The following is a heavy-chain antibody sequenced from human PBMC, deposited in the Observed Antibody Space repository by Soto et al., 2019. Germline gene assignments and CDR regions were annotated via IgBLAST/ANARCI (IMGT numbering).Heavy chain of an antibody. CDR2: ISGSGGST. D-gene: IGHD1-7*01. CDR1: GGNCGSYA. Sequence: GGFLRHWWGAAGGNCGSYARSWVSQAPGKGLEWVSAISGSGGSTYYADSVKGRFTISRDNSKNTLYLQMNSLRAEDTAVYYCAKDLWNYGGYGMDVWGQGTTVTVSS. CDR3: AKDLWNYGGYGMDV. J-gene: IGHJ6*02. V-gene: IGHV3-23*01.